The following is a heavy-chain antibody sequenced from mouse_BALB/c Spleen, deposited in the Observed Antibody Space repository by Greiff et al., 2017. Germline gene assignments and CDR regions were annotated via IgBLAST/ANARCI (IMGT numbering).Heavy chain of an antibody. CDR1: GYAFSSYW. J-gene: IGHJ3*01. V-gene: IGHV1-80*01. Sequence: QVQLQQSGAELVRPGSSVKISCKASGYAFSSYWMNWVKQRPGQGLEWIGQIYPGDGDTNYNGKFKGKATLTADKSSSTAYMQLSSLTSEDSAVYFCATSDGYYSFAYWGQGTLVTVSA. CDR3: ATSDGYYSFAY. CDR2: IYPGDGDT. D-gene: IGHD2-3*01.